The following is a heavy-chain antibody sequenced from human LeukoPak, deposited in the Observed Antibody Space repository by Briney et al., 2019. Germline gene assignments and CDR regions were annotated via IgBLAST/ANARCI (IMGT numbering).Heavy chain of an antibody. Sequence: SETLSLTCTVSGGSISSSGFYWGWIRQPPGKGLEWIGSIYSSGSPFYNPSLKSRVTISVDKSKNEFSLKLGSVTAADTAVYYCARQDSSDYRGYWGQGTLVTVSS. CDR1: GGSISSSGFY. V-gene: IGHV4-39*01. CDR2: IYSSGSP. D-gene: IGHD4-11*01. CDR3: ARQDSSDYRGY. J-gene: IGHJ4*02.